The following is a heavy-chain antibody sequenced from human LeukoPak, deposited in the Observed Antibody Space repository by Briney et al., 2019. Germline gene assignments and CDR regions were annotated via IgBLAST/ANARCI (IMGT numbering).Heavy chain of an antibody. D-gene: IGHD1-26*01. V-gene: IGHV3-53*01. CDR2: IYNGGST. CDR3: ARDKEREFDR. J-gene: IGHJ5*02. CDR1: GLTLCSNY. Sequence: GWSLRLSCASSGLTLCSNYMSWVGPAPGKGLEWVSVIYNGGSTYYADYVKSRFTITRDNSKNMPYLQMISMITEDTAVYYCARDKEREFDRWGQGTLVTVSS.